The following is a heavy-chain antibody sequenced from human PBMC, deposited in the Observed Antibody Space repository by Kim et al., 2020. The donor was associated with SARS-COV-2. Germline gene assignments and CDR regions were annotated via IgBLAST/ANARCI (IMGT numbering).Heavy chain of an antibody. CDR3: AKDSAEYYYGMDV. J-gene: IGHJ6*02. V-gene: IGHV3-9*01. Sequence: GYADSVKGRITISRHNGKNSLDMKMNSLRAEDTGLYYCAKDSAEYYYGMDVWGQGTTVTVSS.